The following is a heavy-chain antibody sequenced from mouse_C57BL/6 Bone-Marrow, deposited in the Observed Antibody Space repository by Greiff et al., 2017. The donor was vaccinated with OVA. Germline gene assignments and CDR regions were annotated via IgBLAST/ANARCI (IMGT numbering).Heavy chain of an antibody. CDR3: ARSLMVRAWFAY. D-gene: IGHD1-1*02. V-gene: IGHV1-81*01. J-gene: IGHJ3*01. CDR2: IYPRSGNT. Sequence: VQVVESGAELARPGASVKLSCKASGYTFTSYGISWVKQRTGQGLEWIGEIYPRSGNTYYNEKFKGKATLTADKSSSTAYMELRSLTSEDSAVYFCARSLMVRAWFAYWGQGTLVTVSA. CDR1: GYTFTSYG.